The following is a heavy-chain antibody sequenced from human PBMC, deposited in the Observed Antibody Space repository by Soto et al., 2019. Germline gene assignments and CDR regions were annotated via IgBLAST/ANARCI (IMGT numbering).Heavy chain of an antibody. Sequence: GASVKVSCKASGYTFTVYYMHWVRQAPVQGLEWMGWINPNSGGTNYAQKFQGRVTMTRDTSISTAYMELSRLRSDDTAVYYCARETYYYDSTEDYFDYWGQGTLVTVSS. D-gene: IGHD3-22*01. V-gene: IGHV1-2*02. CDR1: GYTFTVYY. CDR2: INPNSGGT. J-gene: IGHJ4*02. CDR3: ARETYYYDSTEDYFDY.